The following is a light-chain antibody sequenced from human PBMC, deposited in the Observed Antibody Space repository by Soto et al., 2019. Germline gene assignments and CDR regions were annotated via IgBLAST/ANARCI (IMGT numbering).Light chain of an antibody. J-gene: IGLJ3*02. CDR2: EVS. CDR1: GSDFGDYNY. Sequence: QSALTQPPSASESPGQSVTISCTGTGSDFGDYNYVSWYQQHPGKAPKLIIYEVSKRPSGVPDRFSGSKSGNTASLTVSGLQAEDEADYYCSSYAGSNNWVFGGGTKLTVL. V-gene: IGLV2-8*01. CDR3: SSYAGSNNWV.